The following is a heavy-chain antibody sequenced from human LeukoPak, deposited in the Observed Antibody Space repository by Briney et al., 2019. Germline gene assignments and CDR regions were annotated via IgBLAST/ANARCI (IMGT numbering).Heavy chain of an antibody. D-gene: IGHD5-24*01. J-gene: IGHJ3*02. CDR3: ATMGWLQLGAFDI. Sequence: PSETLSLTCTVSGGSISSYYWSWVRQPPGKGLEWIGFVYYTGSTNYSPSLKSRVTISVDTSKNQFSLKLSSVTAADTAVYYCATMGWLQLGAFDIWGQGTMVTVSS. CDR1: GGSISSYY. CDR2: VYYTGST. V-gene: IGHV4-59*01.